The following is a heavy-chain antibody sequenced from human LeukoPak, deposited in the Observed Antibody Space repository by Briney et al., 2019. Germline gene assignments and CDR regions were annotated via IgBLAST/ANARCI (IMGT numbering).Heavy chain of an antibody. CDR2: IWDDGSEK. V-gene: IGHV3-33*01. CDR1: GFTFSSYG. Sequence: GTSLRLSCAASGFTFSSYGMHWVRQAPGKGLEWVAVIWDDGSEKYYADSVKGRFSISRDNSVNTLSLQVNSLRAEDTAVYYCARDGNFGYDAFDIWGQGTMVTVSS. CDR3: ARDGNFGYDAFDI. J-gene: IGHJ3*02. D-gene: IGHD3-10*01.